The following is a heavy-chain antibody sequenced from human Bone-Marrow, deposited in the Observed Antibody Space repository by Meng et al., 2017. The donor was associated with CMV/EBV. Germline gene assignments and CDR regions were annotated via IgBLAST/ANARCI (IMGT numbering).Heavy chain of an antibody. Sequence: SETLSLTCTVSGGSISSYYWSWIRQPPGKGLEWIGYIYYSGSTNYNPSLKSRVTISVDTSKNQFSLKLSSVTAADTAVYYCARMNPSVVPAASGYYYYYGMDVWGQGTTVTVYS. J-gene: IGHJ6*02. D-gene: IGHD2-2*01. CDR3: ARMNPSVVPAASGYYYYYGMDV. CDR2: IYYSGST. V-gene: IGHV4-59*01. CDR1: GGSISSYY.